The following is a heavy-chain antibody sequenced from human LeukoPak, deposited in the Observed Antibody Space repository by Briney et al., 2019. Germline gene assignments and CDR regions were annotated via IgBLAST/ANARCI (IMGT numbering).Heavy chain of an antibody. D-gene: IGHD5-24*01. Sequence: ASVKVSCKASGYTFTSYDINWVRQATGQGLEWMGRMNPNSGDTDYAQKFQGRVTVTRDTSINTAYMELSSLTSEDTAMYYCARELRRDDFWCQGTLVTVSS. CDR2: MNPNSGDT. CDR1: GYTFTSYD. V-gene: IGHV1-8*01. J-gene: IGHJ4*02. CDR3: ARELRRDDF.